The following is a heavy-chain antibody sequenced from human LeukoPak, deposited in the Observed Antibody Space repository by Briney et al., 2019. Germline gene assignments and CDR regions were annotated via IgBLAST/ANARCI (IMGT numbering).Heavy chain of an antibody. CDR2: INPDGTTT. CDR1: GFTFSTYW. J-gene: IGHJ4*02. CDR3: ARVSIGWYSFDY. D-gene: IGHD6-19*01. Sequence: PGGSLRLSCAASGFTFSTYWMHWVRQAPGKGPVWVSRINPDGTTTSYADSVKGRFTISRDNAKDTVYLQMNSLRAEDTAVYYCARVSIGWYSFDYWGQGTLVTVSS. V-gene: IGHV3-74*01.